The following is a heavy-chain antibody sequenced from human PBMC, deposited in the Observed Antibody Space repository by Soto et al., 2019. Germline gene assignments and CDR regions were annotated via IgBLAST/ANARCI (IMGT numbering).Heavy chain of an antibody. J-gene: IGHJ4*02. CDR3: AYGSGSYLHYFEY. D-gene: IGHD3-10*01. Sequence: ASVKVSCKVSGYTFTDHYVHGVQQAPGKGLEWVGLVDPEESERIYAEKFQGRVTITADTSTDTAYMEVRSQRSEGAGVYYCAYGSGSYLHYFEYWGQGPLVTVSS. CDR2: VDPEESER. V-gene: IGHV1-69-2*01. CDR1: GYTFTDHY.